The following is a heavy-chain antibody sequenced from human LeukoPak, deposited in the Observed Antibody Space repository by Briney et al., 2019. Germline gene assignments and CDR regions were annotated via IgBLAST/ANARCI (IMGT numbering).Heavy chain of an antibody. D-gene: IGHD3-10*01. J-gene: IGHJ5*01. CDR2: INSNGDT. CDR3: ARDRGLDGSDQLDS. Sequence: PSETLSLTCTVSGGSISSYHRIGIRQPAGKGREGIGRINSNGDTVYNPSLKSRATMSLDMTNNQFSLKLSSVTAADTAVYYCARDRGLDGSDQLDSWGPGTLVTVSS. CDR1: GGSISSYH. V-gene: IGHV4-4*07.